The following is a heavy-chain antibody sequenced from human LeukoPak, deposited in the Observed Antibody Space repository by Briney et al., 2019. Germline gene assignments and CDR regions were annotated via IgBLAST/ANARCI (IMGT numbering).Heavy chain of an antibody. D-gene: IGHD2-15*01. J-gene: IGHJ3*01. CDR1: GYIFTGYY. CDR2: INPNSGGT. Sequence: ASVKVSCKAFGYIFTGYYMHWVRQAPGQGLEWMGWINPNSGGTNYAQKFQGRVTMTRDTSISTAYMELSRLRFNDTAVYYCAREGVFCSGGSCYSGLQWGQGTMVTVSS. V-gene: IGHV1-2*02. CDR3: AREGVFCSGGSCYSGLQ.